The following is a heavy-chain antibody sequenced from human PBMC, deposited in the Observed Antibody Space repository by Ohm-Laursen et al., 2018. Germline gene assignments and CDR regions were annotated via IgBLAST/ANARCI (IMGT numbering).Heavy chain of an antibody. V-gene: IGHV4-34*01. J-gene: IGHJ4*02. CDR1: GGSPSGYY. Sequence: TLSLTCAVYGGSPSGYYWNWIRQPPGKGLEWIGEINHSRSTKYNSSFKSRVTISVDTSKNQFSLKLSSVTAADTAVYYCARGFSGWWGRIDYWGQGILVTVSS. D-gene: IGHD6-19*01. CDR2: INHSRST. CDR3: ARGFSGWWGRIDY.